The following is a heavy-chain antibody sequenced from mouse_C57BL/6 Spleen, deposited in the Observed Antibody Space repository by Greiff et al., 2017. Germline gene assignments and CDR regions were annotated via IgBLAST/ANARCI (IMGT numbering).Heavy chain of an antibody. CDR3: ARDASGNFDY. D-gene: IGHD1-3*01. CDR1: GFTFSDFY. Sequence: DVMLVESGGGLVQSGRSLRLSCATSGFTFSDFYMEWVRQAPGKGLEWIAASRNKANDYTTEYSASVKGRFIVSRDTSQSILYLQMNALRAEDTAIYYCARDASGNFDYWGQGTTLTVSS. CDR2: SRNKANDYTT. V-gene: IGHV7-1*01. J-gene: IGHJ2*01.